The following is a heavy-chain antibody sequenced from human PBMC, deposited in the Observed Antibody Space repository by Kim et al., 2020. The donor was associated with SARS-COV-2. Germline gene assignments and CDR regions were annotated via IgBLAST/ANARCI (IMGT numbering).Heavy chain of an antibody. V-gene: IGHV3-7*01. CDR2: IKQDGSER. D-gene: IGHD2-15*01. Sequence: GGSLRLSCAASGFTFSTYWMYWVRQAPGKGLEWVAKIKQDGSERYYVDSVKGRFTISRDNAKNSLYLQMNSLRADDTAVYFCSGGGRIASWGQGTLVTFS. CDR3: SGGGRIAS. J-gene: IGHJ4*02. CDR1: GFTFSTYW.